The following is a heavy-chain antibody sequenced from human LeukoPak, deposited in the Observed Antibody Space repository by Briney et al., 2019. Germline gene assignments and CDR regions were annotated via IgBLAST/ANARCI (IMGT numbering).Heavy chain of an antibody. J-gene: IGHJ4*02. Sequence: SETLSLTCTVSGGSISSGDYYWSWIRQPPGKGLEWIGFIYYSGSTYYNPSLKSRVTISVDTSRNHFSLKLSSMTAADTAVYYCARDYKLERRGGFFDYWGRGTLVTVSS. CDR3: ARDYKLERRGGFFDY. V-gene: IGHV4-30-4*01. CDR1: GGSISSGDYY. CDR2: IYYSGST. D-gene: IGHD1-1*01.